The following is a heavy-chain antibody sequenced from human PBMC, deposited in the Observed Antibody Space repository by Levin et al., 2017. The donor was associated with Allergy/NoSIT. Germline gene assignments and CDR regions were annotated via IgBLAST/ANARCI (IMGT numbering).Heavy chain of an antibody. D-gene: IGHD1-26*01. Sequence: SQTLSLTCVISGDSVSSFSAAWNWIRQSPSRGLEWLGRTYYRSKFYTDYAVSVKSRITINTDTSKNQFSLQLNSVTPADTAVYYCAYSYASSFDIWGQGTMVTVSS. CDR2: TYYRSKFYT. CDR3: AYSYASSFDI. V-gene: IGHV6-1*01. CDR1: GDSVSSFSAA. J-gene: IGHJ3*02.